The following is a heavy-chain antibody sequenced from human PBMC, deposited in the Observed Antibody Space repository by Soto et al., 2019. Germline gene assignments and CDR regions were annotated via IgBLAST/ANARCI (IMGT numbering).Heavy chain of an antibody. CDR2: INAGNGNT. CDR3: ARELDLLGGWYQSGGMDV. D-gene: IGHD6-19*01. CDR1: GYTFTSYA. V-gene: IGHV1-3*01. Sequence: ASVKVSCKASGYTFTSYAMHWVRQAPGQRLEWMGWINAGNGNTKYSQKFQGRVTITRDTSASTAYMELSSLRSEDTAVYYCARELDLLGGWYQSGGMDVWGQGTTVTVSS. J-gene: IGHJ6*02.